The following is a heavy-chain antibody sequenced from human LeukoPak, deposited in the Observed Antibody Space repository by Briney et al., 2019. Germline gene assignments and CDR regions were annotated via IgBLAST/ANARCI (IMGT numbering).Heavy chain of an antibody. D-gene: IGHD7-27*01. V-gene: IGHV1-46*01. CDR2: INPSAGST. Sequence: GASVKVSCKASGYTFINYYIHWVRQAPGQGLEWMGIINPSAGSTTYAQKFQGRVTMTRDTSTSTVDMELSSLGSEDTAVYYCARDLTGDPHYYFYYGTDVWGQGTTVTVSS. CDR1: GYTFINYY. J-gene: IGHJ6*02. CDR3: ARDLTGDPHYYFYYGTDV.